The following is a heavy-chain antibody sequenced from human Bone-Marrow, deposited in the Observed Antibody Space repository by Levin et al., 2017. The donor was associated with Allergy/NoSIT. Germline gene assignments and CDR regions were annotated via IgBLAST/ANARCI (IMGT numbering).Heavy chain of an antibody. CDR2: IKQDGSEK. Sequence: GGSLRLSCAASGFTFSSYWMSWVRQAPGKGLEWVANIKQDGSEKYYVDSVKGRFTISRDNAKNSLYLQMNSLRAEDTAVYYCARWDIVVVPAAFETMYYDYGMDGWGQGTTVTVSS. CDR1: GFTFSSYW. D-gene: IGHD2-2*01. CDR3: ARWDIVVVPAAFETMYYDYGMDG. V-gene: IGHV3-7*01. J-gene: IGHJ6*02.